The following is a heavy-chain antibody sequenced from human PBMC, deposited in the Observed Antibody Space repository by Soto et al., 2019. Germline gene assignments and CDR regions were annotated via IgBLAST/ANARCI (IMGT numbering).Heavy chain of an antibody. Sequence: GGSLRLSCAASGFTFHSYDMSWVRQAPGKGLEWVSSISSSTSSYLYYANSVKGRFTTSRDNAENSLYLQMHSLSAEDTAVYYCSRNMYSRVYYGLDVWGQGTTVTVSS. J-gene: IGHJ6*02. CDR1: GFTFHSYD. CDR3: SRNMYSRVYYGLDV. CDR2: ISSSTSSYL. V-gene: IGHV3-21*01. D-gene: IGHD2-8*01.